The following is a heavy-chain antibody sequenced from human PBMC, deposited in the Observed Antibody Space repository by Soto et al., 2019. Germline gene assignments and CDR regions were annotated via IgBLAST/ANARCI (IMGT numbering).Heavy chain of an antibody. CDR2: INHSGST. CDR1: GWSFSGYY. CDR3: ARGPHRVTMLRGVIYRGFDP. J-gene: IGHJ5*02. Sequence: PSATLSLTCAVYGWSFSGYYWSWIRQPPGKGLEWIGEINHSGSTNYNPSLKSRVTISVDTSKNQFSLKLSSVTAADTAVYYCARGPHRVTMLRGVIYRGFDPCGQGTLVTVSS. V-gene: IGHV4-34*01. D-gene: IGHD3-10*01.